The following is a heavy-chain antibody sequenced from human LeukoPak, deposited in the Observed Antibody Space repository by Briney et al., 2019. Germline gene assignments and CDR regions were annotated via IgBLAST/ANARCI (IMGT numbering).Heavy chain of an antibody. D-gene: IGHD5-18*01. V-gene: IGHV3-23*01. J-gene: IGHJ4*02. CDR1: GITFSNYA. Sequence: GGSLRLSCVASGITFSNYAVSWVRQAPEKGLDWVSVISGSAHKIRYADSVKGRFTISRDNSKNTLYLQMNNLRADDTAIYFCVGVRYNYGLSAYWGQGTLVIVSS. CDR3: VGVRYNYGLSAY. CDR2: ISGSAHKI.